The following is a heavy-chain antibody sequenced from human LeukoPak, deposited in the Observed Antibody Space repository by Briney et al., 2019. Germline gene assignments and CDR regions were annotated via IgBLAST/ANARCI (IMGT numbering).Heavy chain of an antibody. Sequence: GGSLRLSCAASGFTFSSYGMHWVRQAPGKGLEWVAVISYDGSNKYYADSVKGRFTTSRDNSKNTLYLQMNSLRAEDTAVYYCAKEWYSGSYFFAYGGQGTLVT. V-gene: IGHV3-30*18. CDR2: ISYDGSNK. D-gene: IGHD1-26*01. CDR1: GFTFSSYG. CDR3: AKEWYSGSYFFAY. J-gene: IGHJ4*02.